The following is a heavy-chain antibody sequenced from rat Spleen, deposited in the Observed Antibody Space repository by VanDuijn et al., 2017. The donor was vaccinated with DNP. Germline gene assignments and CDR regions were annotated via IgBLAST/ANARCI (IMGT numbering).Heavy chain of an antibody. CDR1: GFTFSDYY. Sequence: EVQLVESGGDLVQPGRSLKLFCAASGFTFSDYYMAWIRQAPTKGLEWVAYIRYEGGRTKSGHSVKGRFAISRDNAKSTLYLQMNSLRSEDMATYYCIRWNSGHFDYWGQGVMVTVSS. CDR2: IRYEGGRT. V-gene: IGHV5-22*01. J-gene: IGHJ2*01. CDR3: IRWNSGHFDY. D-gene: IGHD4-3*01.